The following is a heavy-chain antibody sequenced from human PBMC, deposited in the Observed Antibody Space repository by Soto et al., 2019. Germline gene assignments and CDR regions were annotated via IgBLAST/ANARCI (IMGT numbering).Heavy chain of an antibody. V-gene: IGHV3-23*01. CDR1: GFTFSSYA. D-gene: IGHD3-22*01. Sequence: ESGGGLVQPGGSLRLSCAASGFTFSSYAMSWVRQAPGTGLEWVSAISGSGGSTYYADSVKGRFTISRDNSKNTLYLQMNSLRAEDTAVYYCAKDSRITMTYPCGYFDYWGQGTLVTVSS. J-gene: IGHJ4*02. CDR3: AKDSRITMTYPCGYFDY. CDR2: ISGSGGST.